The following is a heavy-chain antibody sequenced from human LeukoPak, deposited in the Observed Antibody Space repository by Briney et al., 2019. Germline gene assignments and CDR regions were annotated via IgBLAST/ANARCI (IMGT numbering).Heavy chain of an antibody. CDR1: GGSISSYY. Sequence: SETLSLTCTVSGGSISSYYWSWIRRPPGKGLEWIGYIYYSGSTNYNPSLKSRVTISVDTSKNQFSLKLSSVTAADTAVYYCARAPLRSWFDPWGQGTLVTVSS. CDR2: IYYSGST. CDR3: ARAPLRSWFDP. V-gene: IGHV4-59*08. J-gene: IGHJ5*02.